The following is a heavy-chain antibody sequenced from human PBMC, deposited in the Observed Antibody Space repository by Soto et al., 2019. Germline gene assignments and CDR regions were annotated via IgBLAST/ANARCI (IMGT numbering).Heavy chain of an antibody. J-gene: IGHJ5*02. CDR1: GDSVSSNSAA. Sequence: SPTLSLTCAISGDSVSSNSAAWNWIRQSPSRGIEWLGRTYYRSKWYNDYAVSVKSRITINPDTSKNQFSLQLISVTPEDTAVYYCARELWFGVSADWFDPWGQGTPVTVSS. V-gene: IGHV6-1*01. CDR3: ARELWFGVSADWFDP. D-gene: IGHD3-10*01. CDR2: TYYRSKWYN.